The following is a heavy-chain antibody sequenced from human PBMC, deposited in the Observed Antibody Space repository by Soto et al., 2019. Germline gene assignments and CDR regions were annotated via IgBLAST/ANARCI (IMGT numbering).Heavy chain of an antibody. D-gene: IGHD2-2*01. CDR2: ISWNGRSR. V-gene: IGHV3-9*01. Sequence: EVLLVESGGGFTQPGRALRLSCVASGFIFDDYAMHWFRQGPGKGLEWVSGISWNGRSRDYADSVKGRFTISRDNAKNSLYLQMNSLRPEDTALYYCVKDRSPAGTRKNLFDPWGQGTLVTVSS. CDR1: GFIFDDYA. CDR3: VKDRSPAGTRKNLFDP. J-gene: IGHJ5*02.